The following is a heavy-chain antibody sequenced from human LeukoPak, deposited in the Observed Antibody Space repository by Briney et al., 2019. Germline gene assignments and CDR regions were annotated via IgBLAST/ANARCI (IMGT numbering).Heavy chain of an antibody. V-gene: IGHV4-59*01. D-gene: IGHD2-15*01. CDR3: AXXGGXLXGAPKYFDY. CDR1: GGSISSYY. Sequence: SETLSLTCTVSGGSISSYYRSWIRQPPGKGLEWIGYIYYSGSTNYNPSLKIRVTISVDTSKNQFSLKLSSVTAAYSALLYFAXXGGXLXGAPKYFDYXGQGTLVTASS. CDR2: IYYSGST. J-gene: IGHJ4*02.